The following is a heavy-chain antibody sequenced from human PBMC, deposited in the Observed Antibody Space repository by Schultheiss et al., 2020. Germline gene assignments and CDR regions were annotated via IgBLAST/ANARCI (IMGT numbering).Heavy chain of an antibody. V-gene: IGHV3-30*03. J-gene: IGHJ4*02. CDR3: ARADTGGYYGVRY. Sequence: SCAASGFTVSSNYMSWVRQAPGKGLEWVAVISYDGSNKYYADSVKGRFTISRDNSKNTLYLQMNSLRAEDTAVYYCARADTGGYYGVRYWGQGTLVTVSS. CDR1: GFTVSSNY. CDR2: ISYDGSNK. D-gene: IGHD3-3*01.